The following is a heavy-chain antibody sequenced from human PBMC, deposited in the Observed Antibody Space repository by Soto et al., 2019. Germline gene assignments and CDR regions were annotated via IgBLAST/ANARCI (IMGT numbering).Heavy chain of an antibody. Sequence: GESLKISCKGSGYSFTSYWIGWVRQMPGKGLEWMGIIYPGDSDTRYSPSFQGQVTISADKSISTAYLQWSSLKASDTAMYYCARHRGGTRLGYGGPTSYYYGMDVWGQGTTVTVSS. CDR3: ARHRGGTRLGYGGPTSYYYGMDV. J-gene: IGHJ6*02. CDR2: IYPGDSDT. V-gene: IGHV5-51*01. CDR1: GYSFTSYW. D-gene: IGHD4-17*01.